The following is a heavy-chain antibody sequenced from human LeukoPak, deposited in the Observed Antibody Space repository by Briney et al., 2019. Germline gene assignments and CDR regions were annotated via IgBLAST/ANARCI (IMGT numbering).Heavy chain of an antibody. V-gene: IGHV4-31*03. CDR1: GGSISSGGYY. Sequence: SQTLSLTCTVSGGSISSGGYYWSWIRQHPGKGLEWIGYIYYSGSTYYNPSLKSRVTISADTSKNQFSLKLSSVTAADTAVYYCARGGSTYYYDSSGRWYFDLWGRGTLVTVSS. D-gene: IGHD3-22*01. CDR2: IYYSGST. J-gene: IGHJ2*01. CDR3: ARGGSTYYYDSSGRWYFDL.